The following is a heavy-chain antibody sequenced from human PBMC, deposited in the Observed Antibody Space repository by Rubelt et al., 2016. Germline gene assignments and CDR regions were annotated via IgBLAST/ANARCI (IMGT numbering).Heavy chain of an antibody. CDR1: GGSISSSCYY. V-gene: IGHV4-39*01. Sequence: QLQLQESGPGLAKPSETLSLTCTVSGGSISSSCYYWGWIRQPPGKGLEWIGRIYYSGSNYYNQSLKSRGTISVDTPKNQLSLQLGPVTAADTAVYYCAGLPQSGYNYGHYFDYWGQGTPVTVSS. CDR2: IYYSGSN. J-gene: IGHJ4*02. CDR3: AGLPQSGYNYGHYFDY. D-gene: IGHD5-18*01.